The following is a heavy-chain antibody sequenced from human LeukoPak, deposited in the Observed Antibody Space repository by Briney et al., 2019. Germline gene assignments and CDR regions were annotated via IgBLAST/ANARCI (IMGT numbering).Heavy chain of an antibody. CDR2: VNPSGDST. J-gene: IGHJ4*02. CDR1: GYTFSNYN. V-gene: IGHV1-46*01. Sequence: AASVKVSCKASGYTFSNYNIHWLRQAPGQGLEWMGIVNPSGDSTNYAQNFQGRVTMTRDTSISTAYMELSRLRSDDTAVYYCARGHFDWYTEGYFDYWGQGTLVTVSS. D-gene: IGHD3-9*01. CDR3: ARGHFDWYTEGYFDY.